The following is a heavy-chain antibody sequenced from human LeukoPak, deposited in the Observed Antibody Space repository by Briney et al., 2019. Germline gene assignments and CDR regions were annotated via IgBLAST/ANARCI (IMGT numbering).Heavy chain of an antibody. Sequence: PSGDPVPHLRCLWWVLQWLLLELDPPAPGKGLEWIGGINHSGSTNYNPSLKSRVTISVDTSKNQFSLKLSSVTAADTAVYYCASTQVWYDFWSGGRGYMDVWGKGTTVTVSS. D-gene: IGHD3-3*01. CDR3: ASTQVWYDFWSGGRGYMDV. J-gene: IGHJ6*03. V-gene: IGHV4-34*01. CDR2: INHSGST. CDR1: WVLQWLL.